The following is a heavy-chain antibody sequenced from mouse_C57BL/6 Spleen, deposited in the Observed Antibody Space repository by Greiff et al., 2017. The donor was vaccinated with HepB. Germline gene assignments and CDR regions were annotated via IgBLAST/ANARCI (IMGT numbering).Heavy chain of an antibody. CDR1: GYTFTSYW. Sequence: QVQLQQPGAELVRPGSSVKLSCKASGYTFTSYWMHWVKQRPIQGLEWIGNIDPSDSETHYNQKFKDKATLTVDKSSSTAYMQLSSLTSEDSAVYYCAREDYGRIDYWGQGTTLTVSS. CDR3: AREDYGRIDY. J-gene: IGHJ2*01. D-gene: IGHD1-1*01. CDR2: IDPSDSET. V-gene: IGHV1-52*01.